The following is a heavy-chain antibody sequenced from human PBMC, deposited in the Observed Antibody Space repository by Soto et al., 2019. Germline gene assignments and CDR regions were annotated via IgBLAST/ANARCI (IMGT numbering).Heavy chain of an antibody. D-gene: IGHD1-26*01. CDR2: IRSKANSYAT. CDR3: TSPAVVGAATPGYYYYYYGMDV. V-gene: IGHV3-73*01. J-gene: IGHJ6*02. Sequence: GGSLRLSCAASGFTFSGSAMHWVRQASGKGLEWVGRIRSKANSYATAYAASVKGRFTISRDDSKNTAYLQMNSLKTEDTAVYYCTSPAVVGAATPGYYYYYYGMDVWGQGTTVTVS. CDR1: GFTFSGSA.